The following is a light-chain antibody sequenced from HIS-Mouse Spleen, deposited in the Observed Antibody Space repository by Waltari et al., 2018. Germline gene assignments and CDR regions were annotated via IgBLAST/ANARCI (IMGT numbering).Light chain of an antibody. CDR2: EDS. J-gene: IGLJ2*01. CDR3: YSTDSSGNHRV. V-gene: IGLV3-10*01. CDR1: ALPKKY. Sequence: SYELTQPPSVSVSPGQTARITCSGDALPKKYAYWYQQKSGQAPVLFIYEDSKRPSGIAERFSGSSSGTMATLTISGAQVEDEADYYCYSTDSSGNHRVFGGGTKLTVL.